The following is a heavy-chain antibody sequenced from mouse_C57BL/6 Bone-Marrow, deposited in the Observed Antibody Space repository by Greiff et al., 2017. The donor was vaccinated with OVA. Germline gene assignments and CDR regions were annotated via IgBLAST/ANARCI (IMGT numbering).Heavy chain of an antibody. Sequence: QVQLQQPGAELVRPGTSVKLSCKASGYTFTSYWMHWVKQRPGQGLEWIGVIDPSDSYTNYNQKFKGKATLTVDTSSSTAYMQLSSLTSEDSAVYYCARKRDQQLRLRDYWGQGTTLTVSS. CDR2: IDPSDSYT. J-gene: IGHJ2*01. CDR1: GYTFTSYW. V-gene: IGHV1-59*01. CDR3: ARKRDQQLRLRDY. D-gene: IGHD3-2*02.